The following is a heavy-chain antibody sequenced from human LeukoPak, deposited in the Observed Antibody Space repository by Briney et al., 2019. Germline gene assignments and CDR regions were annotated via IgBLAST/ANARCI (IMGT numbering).Heavy chain of an antibody. D-gene: IGHD6-13*01. Sequence: GGSLRLSCAASGFTVSSNYMSWVRQAPGKGLEWVSIVGENTDTHYADSVKGRFTISRDDSNNALYLQMNSLRAEDTATYFCAKSSGKSFPSSRVFDFWGQGTLVTVSS. J-gene: IGHJ4*02. V-gene: IGHV3-53*01. CDR1: GFTVSSNY. CDR3: AKSSGKSFPSSRVFDF. CDR2: VGENTDT.